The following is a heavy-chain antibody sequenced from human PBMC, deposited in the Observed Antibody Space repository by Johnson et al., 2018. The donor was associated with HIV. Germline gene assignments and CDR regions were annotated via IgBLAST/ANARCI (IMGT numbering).Heavy chain of an antibody. CDR1: GFTFSSYV. CDR3: ARRTDYYDSSGYRGGAFDI. V-gene: IGHV3-30*04. CDR2: ISYDGSNK. J-gene: IGHJ3*02. Sequence: QVQLVESGGGVVQPGRSLRLSCAASGFTFSSYVMHWVRQAPGKGLEWVAVISYDGSNKYYADSVKGRFTISRDNAKNSLYLQMNSLRAEDTALYYCARRTDYYDSSGYRGGAFDIWGQGTMVTVSS. D-gene: IGHD3-22*01.